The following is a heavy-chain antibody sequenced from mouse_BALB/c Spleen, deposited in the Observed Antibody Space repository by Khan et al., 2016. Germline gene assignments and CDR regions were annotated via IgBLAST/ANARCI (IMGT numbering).Heavy chain of an antibody. V-gene: IGHV5-6*01. J-gene: IGHJ3*01. D-gene: IGHD2-3*01. CDR1: GFTFSSYG. Sequence: EVELVESGGDLVKPGGSLKLSCAASGFTFSSYGMSWVRQTPDKRLEWVATISSGGSYTYYPDSVKGRFTISRDHAKNTLYLQMSSLKSEDTAMYYCARDGNFPWFAYWGQGTLVTVSA. CDR2: ISSGGSYT. CDR3: ARDGNFPWFAY.